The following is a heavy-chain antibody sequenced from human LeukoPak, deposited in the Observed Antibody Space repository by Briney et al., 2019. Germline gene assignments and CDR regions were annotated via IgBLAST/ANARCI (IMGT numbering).Heavy chain of an antibody. J-gene: IGHJ4*02. CDR1: GFTFSSYG. D-gene: IGHD4-17*01. Sequence: GGSLRLSCAASGFTFSSYGMHWVRQAPGKGLEWVAVIWYDGSNKYYADSVKGRFTISRDNSKNTLYLQMNSLRAEDTAVYYCAKDLTVTKQFDYWGQGTLVTVSS. CDR3: AKDLTVTKQFDY. CDR2: IWYDGSNK. V-gene: IGHV3-33*06.